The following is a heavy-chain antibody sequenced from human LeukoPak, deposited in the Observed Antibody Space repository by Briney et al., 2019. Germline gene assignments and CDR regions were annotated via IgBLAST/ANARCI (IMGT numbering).Heavy chain of an antibody. J-gene: IGHJ4*02. V-gene: IGHV4-59*01. Sequence: ETLSLTCTVSSGSISSYYWSWIRQPPGKGLEWIGYIFYSGGTNYNPSLMSRVTISVDTSKNQFSLKLTSMTAADTAVYYCARGIYGYRFSFDYWGQGTLVTVSS. D-gene: IGHD5-18*01. CDR3: ARGIYGYRFSFDY. CDR1: SGSISSYY. CDR2: IFYSGGT.